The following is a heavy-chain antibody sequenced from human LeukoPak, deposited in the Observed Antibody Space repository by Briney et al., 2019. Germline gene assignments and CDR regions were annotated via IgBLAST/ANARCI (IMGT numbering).Heavy chain of an antibody. CDR3: ARSTGTGTTGKYDY. CDR2: IIPILGIA. Sequence: ASVKVSCKASGGTFSSYAISWVRQAPGQGLEWMGRIIPILGIANYARKFQGRVTITADKSTSTAYMELSSLRSEDTAVYYCARSTGTGTTGKYDYWGQGTLVTVSS. D-gene: IGHD1-1*01. J-gene: IGHJ4*02. V-gene: IGHV1-69*04. CDR1: GGTFSSYA.